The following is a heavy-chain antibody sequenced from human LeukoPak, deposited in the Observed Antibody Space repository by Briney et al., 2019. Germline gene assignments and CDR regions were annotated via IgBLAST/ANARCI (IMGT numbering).Heavy chain of an antibody. J-gene: IGHJ6*02. CDR2: IYYSGST. CDR1: GGSINSYY. CDR3: ARGSGSGIYAYYYGMDV. Sequence: PSETLSLTCTVSGGSINSYYWSWMRQPPGKGLEWIGYIYYSGSTNYNPSLKSRVTISIDTSKNQFSLRLTSVAAADTAVYYCARGSGSGIYAYYYGMDVWGQGTTVTVSS. V-gene: IGHV4-59*01. D-gene: IGHD1-26*01.